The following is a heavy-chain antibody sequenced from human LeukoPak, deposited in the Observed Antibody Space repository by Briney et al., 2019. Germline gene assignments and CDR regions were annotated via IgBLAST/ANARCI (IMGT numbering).Heavy chain of an antibody. V-gene: IGHV4-59*01. J-gene: IGHJ3*02. CDR1: GGSISSYY. Sequence: SETLSLTCTVSGGSISSYYWSWIRQPPGKGLEWIGYIYYSGSTNYNPSLKSRVTISVDTSKNQFSLKLSSVTAADTAVYYCARAPYYSGSGYDAFDIWGQGTMVTVSS. D-gene: IGHD3-10*01. CDR3: ARAPYYSGSGYDAFDI. CDR2: IYYSGST.